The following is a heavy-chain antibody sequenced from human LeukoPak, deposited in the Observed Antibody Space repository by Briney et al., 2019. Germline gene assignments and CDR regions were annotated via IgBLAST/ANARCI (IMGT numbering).Heavy chain of an antibody. CDR3: AKEDRTGYHYGMDV. D-gene: IGHD1-1*01. CDR2: ISDSGGAT. Sequence: GGSLRLSCAASGLTSRSYAMNWVRQAPGKGLEWVSTISDSGGATYYADSVKGRFTISRDSSKNTLYLQMNSLRAEDMAVYYCAKEDRTGYHYGMDVWGQGITVTVSS. CDR1: GLTSRSYA. J-gene: IGHJ6*02. V-gene: IGHV3-23*01.